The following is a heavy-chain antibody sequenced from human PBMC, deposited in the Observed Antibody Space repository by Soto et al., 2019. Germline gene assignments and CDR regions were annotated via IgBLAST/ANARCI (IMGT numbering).Heavy chain of an antibody. Sequence: GGSLRLSCAASGFTFSSYSMNWVRQAPGKGLEWVSSISSSSSYIYYADSVKGRFTISRDNAKNSLYLQMNSLRAEDTAVYYCARPLGVLHLDAFDIWGQGTMVTVSS. V-gene: IGHV3-21*01. CDR1: GFTFSSYS. D-gene: IGHD3-16*01. CDR2: ISSSSSYI. J-gene: IGHJ3*02. CDR3: ARPLGVLHLDAFDI.